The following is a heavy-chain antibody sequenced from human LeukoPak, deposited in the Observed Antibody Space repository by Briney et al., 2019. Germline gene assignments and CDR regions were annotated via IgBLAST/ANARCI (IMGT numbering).Heavy chain of an antibody. J-gene: IGHJ4*02. CDR2: ISANAGST. CDR1: GFTFSSYA. D-gene: IGHD4-17*01. V-gene: IGHV3-23*01. Sequence: GGSLRLSCAASGFTFSSYAMSWVRQAPEKGLEWVSAISANAGSTYYTDSVKGRFTISGDNSKNTLYLQMNSLRAEDTAVYYCAKDRESYGDSHFDYWGQGTLVTVSS. CDR3: AKDRESYGDSHFDY.